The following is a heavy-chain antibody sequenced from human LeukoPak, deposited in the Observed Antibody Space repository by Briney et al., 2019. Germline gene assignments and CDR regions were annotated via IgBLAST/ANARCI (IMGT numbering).Heavy chain of an antibody. CDR2: IITILGIA. D-gene: IGHD1-26*01. CDR1: GGTFSSYA. V-gene: IGHV1-69*04. CDR3: ARDRIVRATGVNAFDI. Sequence: SVKVSCKACGGTFSSYAVSWVRHAPGRGRECMGKIITILGIANYAQKFQGRVTTTADKSTSTAYMELSSLRSEDTAVYYCARDRIVRATGVNAFDIWGQGTMVTVSS. J-gene: IGHJ3*02.